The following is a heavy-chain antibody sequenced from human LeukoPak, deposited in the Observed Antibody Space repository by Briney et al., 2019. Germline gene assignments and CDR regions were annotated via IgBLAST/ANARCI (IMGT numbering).Heavy chain of an antibody. D-gene: IGHD2-15*01. Sequence: GASVKVSCKASGGTFSSYAISWVRQAPGQGLEWMGGIIPIFGTANYAQKFQGRVTITADKSTSTAYMELNSLRSEDTAVYYCAREGYCSGGSCYSGFDYWGQGTLVTVSS. CDR1: GGTFSSYA. CDR2: IIPIFGTA. V-gene: IGHV1-69*06. J-gene: IGHJ4*02. CDR3: AREGYCSGGSCYSGFDY.